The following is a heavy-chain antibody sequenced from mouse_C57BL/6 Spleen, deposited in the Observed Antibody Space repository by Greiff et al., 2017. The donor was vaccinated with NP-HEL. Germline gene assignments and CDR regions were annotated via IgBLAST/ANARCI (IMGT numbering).Heavy chain of an antibody. J-gene: IGHJ1*03. Sequence: EVKLVESGGDLVKPGGSLKLSCAASGFTFSSSGMSWVRQTPDKRLEWVATISSGGSYTYYPDSVTGRFTISRDNAKNTLYLQMSSLKSEDTAMYYCAIHDTTKYFDVWGTGTTVTVSS. CDR1: GFTFSSSG. CDR2: ISSGGSYT. V-gene: IGHV5-6*01. CDR3: AIHDTTKYFDV. D-gene: IGHD1-1*01.